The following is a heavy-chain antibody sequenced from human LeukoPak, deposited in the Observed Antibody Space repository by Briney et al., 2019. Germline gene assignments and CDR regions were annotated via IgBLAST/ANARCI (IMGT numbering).Heavy chain of an antibody. J-gene: IGHJ5*02. Sequence: SETLSLTCTVSGGSISSSSYYWGWIRQPPGKGLEWIGSIYYSGSTYYNPSLKSRVTISVDTSKNQFSLKLSSVTAADTAVYYCARGRGSYGYGPSQRGSSKWFDPWGQGTLVTVSS. CDR2: IYYSGST. D-gene: IGHD5-18*01. V-gene: IGHV4-39*01. CDR1: GGSISSSSYY. CDR3: ARGRGSYGYGPSQRGSSKWFDP.